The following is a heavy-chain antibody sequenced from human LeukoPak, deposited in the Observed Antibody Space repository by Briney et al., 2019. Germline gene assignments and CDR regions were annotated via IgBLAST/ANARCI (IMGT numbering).Heavy chain of an antibody. D-gene: IGHD1-1*01. CDR2: ISSSSSTI. J-gene: IGHJ3*02. Sequence: SGGSLRLSCAASGFTFSSYWMSWVRQAPGKGLEWVSYISSSSSTIYYADSVKGRFTISRDNSKNTLYLQMTSLRAEDTAEYYCAKSLFTSATGTGRAFHIWGQGTMVTVSS. V-gene: IGHV3-48*01. CDR3: AKSLFTSATGTGRAFHI. CDR1: GFTFSSYW.